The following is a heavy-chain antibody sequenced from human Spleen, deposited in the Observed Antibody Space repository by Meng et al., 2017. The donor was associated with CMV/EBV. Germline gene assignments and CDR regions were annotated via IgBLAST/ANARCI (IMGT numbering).Heavy chain of an antibody. CDR1: GDSMSSYY. V-gene: IGHV4-59*01. Sequence: SETLSLTCSVSGDSMSSYYWSWIRQSPGKGLEWIGYISYSGSTDYYPSLRSRVTISVDTSKNQFSLNLNSVTAADTALYYCARGKDANNRLGGAYWGQGKLVTVSS. D-gene: IGHD3-10*01. CDR3: ARGKDANNRLGGAY. J-gene: IGHJ1*01. CDR2: ISYSGST.